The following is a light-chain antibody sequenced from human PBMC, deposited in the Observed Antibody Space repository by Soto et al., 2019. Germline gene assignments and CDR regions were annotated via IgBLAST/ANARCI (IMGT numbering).Light chain of an antibody. CDR3: QTYNSAPLT. CDR1: QGISNY. Sequence: DIEMTQSPSSLSASVGDRVTITCRASQGISNYLAWYQQKPGKVPKLLIYAASTLQSGVPSRLSRRGSGTDFTLTISSLQPEDVATYYCQTYNSAPLTFGQGTRLEIK. CDR2: AAS. V-gene: IGKV1-27*01. J-gene: IGKJ5*01.